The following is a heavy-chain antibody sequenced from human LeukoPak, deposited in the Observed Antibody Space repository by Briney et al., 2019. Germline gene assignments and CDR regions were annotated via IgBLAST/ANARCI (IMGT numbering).Heavy chain of an antibody. D-gene: IGHD3-10*01. CDR1: GYTFTGYY. CDR2: INPNSGGT. Sequence: GASVKVSCKASGYTFTGYYMHWVRQAPGQGLEWMGWINPNSGGTNYAQKFQGRVTMTRDTSISTAYMELSRLRSDDTAVYYCARDRGLLWFGVPLSDAFDIWGQGTMVTVSS. J-gene: IGHJ3*02. V-gene: IGHV1-2*02. CDR3: ARDRGLLWFGVPLSDAFDI.